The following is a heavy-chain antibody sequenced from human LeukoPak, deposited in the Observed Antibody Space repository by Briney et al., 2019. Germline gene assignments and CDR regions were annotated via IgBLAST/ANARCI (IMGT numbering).Heavy chain of an antibody. V-gene: IGHV3-74*01. CDR2: INSDGSST. D-gene: IGHD6-19*01. J-gene: IGHJ4*02. CDR1: GFTFSSYW. CDR3: ARDEAAAPSGIAVAGTNLDY. Sequence: PGGSLRLSCAASGFTFSSYWMHWVRQAPGKGLEWVSRINSDGSSTSYADSVKGRFTISRDNAKNTLYLQMNSLRAEDTAVYYCARDEAAAPSGIAVAGTNLDYWGQGTLVTVSS.